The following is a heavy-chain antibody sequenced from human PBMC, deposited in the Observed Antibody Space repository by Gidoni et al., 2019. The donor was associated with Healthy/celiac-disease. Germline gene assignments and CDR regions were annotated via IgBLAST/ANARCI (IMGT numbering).Heavy chain of an antibody. V-gene: IGHV3-23*01. CDR3: AKDYASELAFDI. D-gene: IGHD3-16*01. CDR2: ISGSGGST. J-gene: IGHJ3*02. Sequence: EVQLLESGGGLVQPGGSLRLSCAPSGFTFSSYAMSWVRQAPGKGLEWVSAISGSGGSTYYADSVKGRFTISRDNSKNTLYLQMNSLRAEDTAVYYCAKDYASELAFDIWGQGTMVTVSS. CDR1: GFTFSSYA.